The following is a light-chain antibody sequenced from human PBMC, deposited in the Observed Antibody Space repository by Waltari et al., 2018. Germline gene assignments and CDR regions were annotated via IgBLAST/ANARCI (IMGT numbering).Light chain of an antibody. CDR1: QSISKY. Sequence: DIHMTQSPFSLSASVGARLTITCRTKQSISKYRNWYQQKSGCSPKLLIYGASTLQGGVPSMFTDSGSGKDLTLTISSLQTEEFATYCCQQSYSNMYTSGQGTK. CDR3: QQSYSNMYT. CDR2: GAS. J-gene: IGKJ2*01. V-gene: IGKV1-39*01.